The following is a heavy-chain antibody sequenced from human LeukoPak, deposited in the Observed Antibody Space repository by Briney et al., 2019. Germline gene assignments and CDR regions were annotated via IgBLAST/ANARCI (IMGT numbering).Heavy chain of an antibody. V-gene: IGHV3-74*01. CDR1: GFTFSTYW. CDR2: LNSDGSNT. Sequence: GGSLRLSCAASGFTFSTYWMHWVRQAPGKGLVWVSRLNSDGSNTSYADSVKGCFTISRDNAKNTLYLKMNSLRAEDTAVYYCARDPPEWVLSHDYWGQGTLVTVSS. D-gene: IGHD3-3*01. J-gene: IGHJ4*02. CDR3: ARDPPEWVLSHDY.